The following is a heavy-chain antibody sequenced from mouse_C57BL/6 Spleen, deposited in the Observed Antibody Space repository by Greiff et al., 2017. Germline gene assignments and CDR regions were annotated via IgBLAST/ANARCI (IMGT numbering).Heavy chain of an antibody. J-gene: IGHJ4*01. Sequence: EVQVVESGGDLVKPGGSLKLSCAASGFTFSSYGMSWVRQTPDKRLEWVATISSGGSYTYYPDSVKGRFTISRDNAKNTLYLQMSSLKSEDTAMYYCARRPTVVAGYYAMDYWGQGTSVTVSS. CDR1: GFTFSSYG. V-gene: IGHV5-6*01. CDR2: ISSGGSYT. D-gene: IGHD1-1*01. CDR3: ARRPTVVAGYYAMDY.